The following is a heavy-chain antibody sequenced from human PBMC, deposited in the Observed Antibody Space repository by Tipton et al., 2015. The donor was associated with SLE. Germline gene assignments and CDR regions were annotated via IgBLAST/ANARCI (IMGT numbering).Heavy chain of an antibody. J-gene: IGHJ3*01. V-gene: IGHV4-59*10. D-gene: IGHD6-6*01. CDR1: GESLSGHY. CDR2: LFPGGNT. Sequence: TLSLTCTVYGESLSGHYWIWIRQPPGKGLEWIGRLFPGGNTNYNPSLQSRVTMSVDTSKKQFSLTLSSVTAADTAVYFCATSAYSSSSDAFDFWGPGTMVSVSS. CDR3: ATSAYSSSSDAFDF.